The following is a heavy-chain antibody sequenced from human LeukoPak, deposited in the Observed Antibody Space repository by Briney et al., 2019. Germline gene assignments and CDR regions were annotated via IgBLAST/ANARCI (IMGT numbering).Heavy chain of an antibody. D-gene: IGHD6-6*01. CDR3: ARVVDAFDI. CDR1: GGSISSYY. CDR2: IYYSGST. V-gene: IGHV4-59*01. Sequence: SETLSLTCTVSGGSISSYYWSWIRQPPGKGLEWIGYIYYSGSTNYNPSLKSRVTISVDTSKNQFSLKLSSVIAADTAVYYCARVVDAFDIWGQGTMVTVSS. J-gene: IGHJ3*02.